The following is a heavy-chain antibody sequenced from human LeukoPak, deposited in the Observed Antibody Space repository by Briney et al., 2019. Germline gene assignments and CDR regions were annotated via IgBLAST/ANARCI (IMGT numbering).Heavy chain of an antibody. V-gene: IGHV3-53*01. CDR3: AREPRTSTVTTISY. D-gene: IGHD4-17*01. CDR1: GFTVSSNY. J-gene: IGHJ4*02. Sequence: PGGSLRLSCAASGFTVSSNYMSWVRQAPGKGLEWISVIYSGGRTYYADSVKGRFTISRDNSKNTLYLQMNSLRAEDTAVYYCAREPRTSTVTTISYWGQGTLVTVSS. CDR2: IYSGGRT.